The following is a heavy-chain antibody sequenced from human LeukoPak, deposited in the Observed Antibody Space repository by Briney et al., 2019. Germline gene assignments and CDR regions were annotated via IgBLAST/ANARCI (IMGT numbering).Heavy chain of an antibody. CDR2: I. CDR1: GDSISSSNFY. D-gene: IGHD3-10*01. V-gene: IGHV4-39*01. CDR3: ARHPPYGSRSWGAYYFDH. Sequence: SETLSLTCTVSGDSISSSNFYWSWIRQPPGKGQEWIGSIYYSPSLKSRVTISVDASENQFSLNLSSVTAADTAVCYCARHPPYGSRSWGAYYFDHWGQGNLVTVSS. J-gene: IGHJ4*02.